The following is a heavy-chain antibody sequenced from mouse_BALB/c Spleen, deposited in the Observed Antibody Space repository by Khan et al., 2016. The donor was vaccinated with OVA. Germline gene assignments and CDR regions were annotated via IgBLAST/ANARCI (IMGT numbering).Heavy chain of an antibody. D-gene: IGHD2-1*01. J-gene: IGHJ3*01. CDR3: ARSKGNYWFAY. V-gene: IGHV9-3-1*01. CDR1: GYTFTNYG. CDR2: INTYIGEP. Sequence: QIQLVQSGPELKKPGETVKITCRASGYTFTNYGMNWVKQAPGQGLKWMGWINTYIGEPTYADDFKGRFAFSLETSASTAYLQINNLKNEDTATYFCARSKGNYWFAYWGQGTLVTVSA.